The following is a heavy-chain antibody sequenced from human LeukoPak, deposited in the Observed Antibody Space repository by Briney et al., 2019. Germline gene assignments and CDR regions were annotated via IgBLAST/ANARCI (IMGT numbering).Heavy chain of an antibody. Sequence: GGSLRLSCAASGFTFSSYAMSWVRQAPGKGLEWVSAISGSGGSTYYADSVKGRFTISRDNSKNTLYLQMNSLRAEDTAVYYCAKTGRPFGGVIAALDCWGQGTLVTVSS. D-gene: IGHD3-16*02. J-gene: IGHJ4*02. CDR2: ISGSGGST. V-gene: IGHV3-23*01. CDR1: GFTFSSYA. CDR3: AKTGRPFGGVIAALDC.